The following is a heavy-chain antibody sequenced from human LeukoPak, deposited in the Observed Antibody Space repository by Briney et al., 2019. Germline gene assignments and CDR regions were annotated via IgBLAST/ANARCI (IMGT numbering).Heavy chain of an antibody. J-gene: IGHJ3*02. CDR2: ISSSSSYI. V-gene: IGHV3-21*01. D-gene: IGHD6-19*01. CDR3: ARIAVAGTWDDAFDI. CDR1: GFTFSSYW. Sequence: PGGSLRLSCAASGFTFSSYWMSWVRQAPGKGLEWVSSISSSSSYIFYADSVKGRFTISRDNAKNSLYLQMNSLRAEDTAVYYCARIAVAGTWDDAFDIWGQGTMVTVSS.